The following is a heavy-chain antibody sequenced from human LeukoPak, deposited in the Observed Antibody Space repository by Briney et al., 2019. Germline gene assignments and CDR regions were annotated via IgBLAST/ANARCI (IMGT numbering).Heavy chain of an antibody. D-gene: IGHD1-7*01. V-gene: IGHV3-11*04. J-gene: IGHJ4*02. CDR3: ARDLKLGTSYEFDY. CDR2: ISIRWTDI. Sequence: YISIRWTDIYYGDSVKGRFTISREKAKKSLYLQMNRQRGEDTAVYYCARDLKLGTSYEFDYWGQGTLVTVSS.